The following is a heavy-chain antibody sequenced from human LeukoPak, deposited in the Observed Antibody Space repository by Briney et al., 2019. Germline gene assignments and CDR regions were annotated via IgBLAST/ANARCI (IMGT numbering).Heavy chain of an antibody. CDR2: ISGSGGST. D-gene: IGHD3-3*01. CDR1: GFTFSSYA. V-gene: IGHV3-23*01. CDR3: AKDHDPYDFWSGYYPLDFDY. Sequence: GGSLRLSCAASGFTFSSYAMSWVRQAPGKGLEWVSAISGSGGSTYYADSVKGRFTISRDNSKNTLYLQMNSLRAEDTAVYYCAKDHDPYDFWSGYYPLDFDYWGQGTLVTVSS. J-gene: IGHJ4*02.